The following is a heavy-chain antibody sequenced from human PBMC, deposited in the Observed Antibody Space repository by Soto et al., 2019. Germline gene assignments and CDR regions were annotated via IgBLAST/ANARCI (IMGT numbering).Heavy chain of an antibody. Sequence: PGGSLRLSCAASGFTFSSYGMHWVRQAPGKGLEWVSVICRTSGSIYYADSVKGRFTISRDNSKNTLYLQMNSLRAEDMAVYYCARTYYYGSGSYPRFDPWGQGTLVTVSS. CDR3: ARTYYYGSGSYPRFDP. CDR1: GFTFSSYG. V-gene: IGHV3-NL1*01. J-gene: IGHJ5*02. CDR2: ICRTSGSI. D-gene: IGHD3-10*01.